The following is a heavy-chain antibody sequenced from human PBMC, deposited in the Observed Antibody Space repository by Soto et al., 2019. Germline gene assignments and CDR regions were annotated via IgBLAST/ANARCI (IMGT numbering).Heavy chain of an antibody. CDR1: RYSFTSHW. CDR3: ARQRSYCSSTSCLIDYYYGMDV. V-gene: IGHV5-51*01. Sequence: GESLKISCNGSRYSFTSHWIGWVRQMPGKVLEWMGIIYPGDSDTRYSPSFQGQVTISADKSISTAYLQWSSLKASDTAMYYCARQRSYCSSTSCLIDYYYGMDVWGQGTTVTVSS. J-gene: IGHJ6*02. CDR2: IYPGDSDT. D-gene: IGHD2-2*01.